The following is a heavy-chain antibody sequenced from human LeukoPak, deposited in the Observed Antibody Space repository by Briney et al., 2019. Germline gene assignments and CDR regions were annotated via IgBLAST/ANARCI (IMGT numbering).Heavy chain of an antibody. J-gene: IGHJ6*03. V-gene: IGHV3-30*02. D-gene: IGHD5-18*01. CDR2: IRYDGSNK. Sequence: GGSLRLSCAASGFTFSSYGMHWVRQAPGKGLEWVAFIRYDGSNKYYADSVKGRFTISRDNSKDTLYLQMNSLRAEDTAVYYCAKRGTAMVLVYYYYYMDVWGKGTTVTISS. CDR1: GFTFSSYG. CDR3: AKRGTAMVLVYYYYYMDV.